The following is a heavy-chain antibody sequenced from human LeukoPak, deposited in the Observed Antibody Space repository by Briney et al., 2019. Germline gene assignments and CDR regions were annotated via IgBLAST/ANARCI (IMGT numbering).Heavy chain of an antibody. CDR2: IYTSGST. CDR3: ARVGDGYNYNPFDY. J-gene: IGHJ4*02. CDR1: GYSISSGYY. V-gene: IGHV4-4*07. Sequence: SETLSLTCTVSGYSISSGYYWGWIRQPAGKGLEWIGRIYTSGSTDYNPSLKSRVTMSVDTSKNQFSLKVSSVTAADTAVYYCARVGDGYNYNPFDYWGQGTLVTVSS. D-gene: IGHD5-24*01.